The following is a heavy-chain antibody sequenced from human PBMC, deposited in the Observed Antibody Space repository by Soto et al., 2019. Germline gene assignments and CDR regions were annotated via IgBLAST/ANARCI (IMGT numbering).Heavy chain of an antibody. CDR1: GGAINTNNYY. V-gene: IGHV4-39*01. CDR2: VFYDGTT. CDR3: ARLVVVSPVANV. D-gene: IGHD2-2*01. J-gene: IGHJ4*02. Sequence: QLQLQESGPGPVKPSGTLSLTCTVSGGAINTNNYYWGWVRQPPGKGLEWIGSVFYDGTTYYRPSLKSRVTISLATSRTQFSLKLNSVTAADTAVYYCARLVVVSPVANVWGQGTLVTVSS.